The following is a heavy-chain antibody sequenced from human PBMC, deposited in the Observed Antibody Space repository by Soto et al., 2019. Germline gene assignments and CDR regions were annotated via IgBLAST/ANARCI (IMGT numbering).Heavy chain of an antibody. Sequence: QVQLQESGPGLVKPSGTLSLTCAVSGGSISSSNWWSWVRQPPGKGLEWIGEIYHSGSTNYNPSLKSRVTLSVDKSTKQFSLKLSSVTAADTAVYYRARSAKATTPFDYWGQEPWSPSPQ. D-gene: IGHD1-1*01. CDR1: GGSISSSNW. CDR2: IYHSGST. V-gene: IGHV4-4*02. J-gene: IGHJ4*01. CDR3: ARSAKATTPFDY.